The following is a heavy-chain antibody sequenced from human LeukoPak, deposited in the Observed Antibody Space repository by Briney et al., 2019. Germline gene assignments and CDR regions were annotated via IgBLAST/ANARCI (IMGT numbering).Heavy chain of an antibody. J-gene: IGHJ4*02. V-gene: IGHV3-7*01. Sequence: GSLRLSCAASGFTFSSYWMNWYRQAPGKGLEWVGNIKHDASEINYVDSVRGRFTISRDNAKNSLHLQMNSLRAEDTAVYYCATDRDNSDWQKRFDSWGQGTLVTVSS. D-gene: IGHD2-21*02. CDR2: IKHDASEI. CDR3: ATDRDNSDWQKRFDS. CDR1: GFTFSSYW.